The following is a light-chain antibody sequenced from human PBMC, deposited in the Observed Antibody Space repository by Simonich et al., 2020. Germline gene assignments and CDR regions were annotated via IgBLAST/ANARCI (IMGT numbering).Light chain of an antibody. CDR2: AAS. CDR1: QGISSW. V-gene: IGKV1-12*01. Sequence: DIQMTQSPSSVSASVGDRVTITGRASQGISSWLNWYQQKPGKAPKLLIYAASSLQSGVPSRFSGSGTGTDFTLTISSLQPKDFATYYCQQANSFPLTFGGGTKVEIK. J-gene: IGKJ4*01. CDR3: QQANSFPLT.